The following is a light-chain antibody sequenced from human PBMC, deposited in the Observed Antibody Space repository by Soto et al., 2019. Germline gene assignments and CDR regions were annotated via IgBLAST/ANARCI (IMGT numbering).Light chain of an antibody. Sequence: DIQMTQSPSSLSASVGDRVTITCRASQDISVYLAWYQQKPGKVPKLLIYSASTLQSGVPSRFSGSGSGTDFTLTISSLQPEDVATYFCQKFNTAPLTFGQGTRLESK. V-gene: IGKV1-27*01. J-gene: IGKJ5*01. CDR3: QKFNTAPLT. CDR1: QDISVY. CDR2: SAS.